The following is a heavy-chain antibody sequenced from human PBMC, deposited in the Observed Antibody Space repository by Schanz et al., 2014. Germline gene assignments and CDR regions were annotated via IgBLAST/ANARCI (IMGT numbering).Heavy chain of an antibody. V-gene: IGHV1-2*02. J-gene: IGHJ4*02. D-gene: IGHD4-17*01. Sequence: QVQLLQSGDEVKKPGASVKVSCKASGYTFTGYYMHWVRQAPGQGLEWMGRINPNSGGTNYAQKFQGRVTMTRDTSISTAYMELSSLRSDDTAVYYCARELRLEYYFDYWGQGTQVTVSS. CDR2: INPNSGGT. CDR1: GYTFTGYY. CDR3: ARELRLEYYFDY.